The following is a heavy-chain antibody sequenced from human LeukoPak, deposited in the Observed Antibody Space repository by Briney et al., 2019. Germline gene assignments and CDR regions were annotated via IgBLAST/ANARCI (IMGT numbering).Heavy chain of an antibody. Sequence: WGSLRLSCAVSGFSFSSYAMYWVRQAPGRGLEWVTIISYAGSNIHYADSVKGRFTVSRCNSRNTLSLQMNNLRPDDTAVYYCATAYSSGWSDYWGQGTLVTVSS. CDR1: GFSFSSYA. CDR3: ATAYSSGWSDY. J-gene: IGHJ4*02. CDR2: ISYAGSNI. V-gene: IGHV3-30*04. D-gene: IGHD6-19*01.